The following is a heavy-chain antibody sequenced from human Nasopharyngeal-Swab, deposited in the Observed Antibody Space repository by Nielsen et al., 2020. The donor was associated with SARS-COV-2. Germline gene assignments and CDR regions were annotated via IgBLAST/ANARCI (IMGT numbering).Heavy chain of an antibody. J-gene: IGHJ4*02. Sequence: WIRQPPGKALEWLARIDWDDDKYYNTSLTTRLTISKDISKKQVVLTMTKMYPVDTATYYCARIGLRSGELWYFDSWGQGTLVTVSS. V-gene: IGHV2-70*11. CDR3: ARIGLRSGELWYFDS. CDR2: IDWDDDK. D-gene: IGHD3-10*01.